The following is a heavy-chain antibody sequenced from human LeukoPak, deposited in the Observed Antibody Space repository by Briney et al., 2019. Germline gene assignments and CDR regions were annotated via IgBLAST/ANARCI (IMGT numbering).Heavy chain of an antibody. CDR1: GYSFSIYW. CDR2: IYPSDSDT. Sequence: GESLKISCKCSGYSFSIYWICWVRQMPGKGLEWMGIIYPSDSDTRYSPSFQGQVTISADKSINTAYLQWSSLKASDTAMYYCARQAIEVEFDSWGQGTLVTVSS. J-gene: IGHJ4*02. V-gene: IGHV5-51*01. D-gene: IGHD5-24*01. CDR3: ARQAIEVEFDS.